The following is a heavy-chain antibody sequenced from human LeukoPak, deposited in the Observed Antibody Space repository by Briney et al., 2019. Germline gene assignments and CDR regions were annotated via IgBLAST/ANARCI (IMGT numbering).Heavy chain of an antibody. V-gene: IGHV4-4*07. CDR1: GGSISPYF. CDR2: ISSTGNT. D-gene: IGHD6-13*01. CDR3: AKYLAATGESHLDY. Sequence: SETLSLTCTVSGGSISPYFWSWIRQPAGKGLEYLGRISSTGNTNYNPSLKSRVTMSVDTSKNQFSLKLSSVTAADTAVYYCAKYLAATGESHLDYWGHGTLVTVSS. J-gene: IGHJ4*01.